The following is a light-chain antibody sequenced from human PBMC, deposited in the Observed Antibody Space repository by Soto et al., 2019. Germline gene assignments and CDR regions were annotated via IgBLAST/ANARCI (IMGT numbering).Light chain of an antibody. J-gene: IGLJ2*01. CDR2: EVS. CDR3: SSYTATNTVL. CDR1: SIDVGDFQY. V-gene: IGLV2-14*01. Sequence: QSVLTQPASVSGSPGQSITISCTGTSIDVGDFQYVSWYQQHPGKAPKLMIYEVSNRPSEVSNRFSGSKSGITASLTISGLQTADEADYYCSSYTATNTVLFGGGTQLTVL.